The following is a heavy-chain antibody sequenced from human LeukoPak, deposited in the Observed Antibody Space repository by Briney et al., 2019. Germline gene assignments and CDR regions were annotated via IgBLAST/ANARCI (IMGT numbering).Heavy chain of an antibody. J-gene: IGHJ4*02. CDR2: ISGSGGST. CDR3: AKWGDYDVLTGYYDSDY. D-gene: IGHD3-9*01. CDR1: GFTFSSYA. V-gene: IGHV3-23*01. Sequence: GGSLRLSCAASGFTFSSYAMSWVRQAPGKGLEWVSAISGSGGSTYYADSVKGRFTISRDTSKNTLYLQMNSLRAEDTAVYYCAKWGDYDVLTGYYDSDYWGQGTLVTVSS.